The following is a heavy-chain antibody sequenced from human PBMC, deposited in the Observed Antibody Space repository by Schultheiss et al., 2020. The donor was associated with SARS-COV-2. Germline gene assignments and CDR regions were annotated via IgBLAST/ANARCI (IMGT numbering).Heavy chain of an antibody. J-gene: IGHJ6*03. V-gene: IGHV4-4*02. CDR1: GGSISSSNW. Sequence: SETLSLTCAVSGGSISSSNWWSWVRQPPGKGLEWIGEIYYSGSTNYNPSLKSRVTISVDTSKNQFSLKLSSVTAADTATYYCASGRVPDYLDVWGKGTTVTVSS. D-gene: IGHD6-19*01. CDR2: IYYSGST. CDR3: ASGRVPDYLDV.